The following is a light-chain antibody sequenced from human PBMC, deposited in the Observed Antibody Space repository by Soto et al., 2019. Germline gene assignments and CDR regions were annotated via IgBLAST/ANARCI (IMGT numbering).Light chain of an antibody. CDR2: GAS. CDR1: QSISSY. Sequence: DIQMTQSPSSLSASVGDRVTISCRASQSISSYLNWYQQKPGKGPNLLIYGASSLQSGVPSRFSGSGSGTDFTLTISSLQPDDFASYYCQQYSSSTTFGQGTKVDIK. CDR3: QQYSSSTT. V-gene: IGKV1-39*01. J-gene: IGKJ1*01.